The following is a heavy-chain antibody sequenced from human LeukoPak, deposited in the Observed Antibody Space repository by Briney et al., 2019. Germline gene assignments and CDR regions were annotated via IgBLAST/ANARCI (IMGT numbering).Heavy chain of an antibody. CDR2: IRDKASSYAT. V-gene: IGHV3-73*01. CDR3: IRQYPGTGSRFDP. J-gene: IGHJ5*02. CDR1: GFTFSDSA. D-gene: IGHD1-1*01. Sequence: GGSLRLSCAASGFTFSDSAMHWVRQASGKGLEWVGRIRDKASSYATAYAASVKGRFTISRDESKNTAFLQMNTLKIEDTALYYCIRQYPGTGSRFDPWGQGTLVTVSS.